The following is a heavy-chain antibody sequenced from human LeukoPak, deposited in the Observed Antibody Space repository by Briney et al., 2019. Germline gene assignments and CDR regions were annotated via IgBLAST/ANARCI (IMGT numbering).Heavy chain of an antibody. CDR3: ASEGGNHFDSSGYYAFDI. V-gene: IGHV4-30-4*08. Sequence: PSQTLSLTCTVSSGSVSSDDYYWNWIRQPPGKGLEWIGYIYYSGPTYYNPSLKSRVTISIDTSKNQFSLRLSSVTAADTAVYYCASEGGNHFDSSGYYAFDIWGQGTMVTVSS. CDR1: SGSVSSDDYY. D-gene: IGHD3-22*01. CDR2: IYYSGPT. J-gene: IGHJ3*02.